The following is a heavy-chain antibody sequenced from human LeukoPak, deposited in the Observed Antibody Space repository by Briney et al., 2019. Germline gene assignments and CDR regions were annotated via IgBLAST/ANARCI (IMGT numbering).Heavy chain of an antibody. Sequence: PGRSLRLSCAASGFTFSNYGMHWVRQAPGKGLEWVAVISYDGGNKYYADSVKGRFTISRDNSKNTLYLQMNSLRAEDTAVYYCAKDIGVGATTIDYWGQGTLVTVSS. D-gene: IGHD1-26*01. CDR2: ISYDGGNK. J-gene: IGHJ4*02. CDR1: GFTFSNYG. V-gene: IGHV3-30*18. CDR3: AKDIGVGATTIDY.